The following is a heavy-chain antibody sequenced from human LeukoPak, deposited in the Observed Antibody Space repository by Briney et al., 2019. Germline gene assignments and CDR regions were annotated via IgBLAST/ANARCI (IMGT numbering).Heavy chain of an antibody. V-gene: IGHV3-7*01. D-gene: IGHD3-3*01. J-gene: IGHJ4*02. CDR3: AVLRFLEWYSFPFDY. CDR1: GFTFSSYW. CDR2: IKQDGSEK. Sequence: GGSLRLACAASGFTFSSYWMSWGRQAPGKGLECVANIKQDGSEKYYVGSVKGRFTISRDNAKNSLYLQMNSPRAEDTAVYYCAVLRFLEWYSFPFDYWGQGTLVTVSS.